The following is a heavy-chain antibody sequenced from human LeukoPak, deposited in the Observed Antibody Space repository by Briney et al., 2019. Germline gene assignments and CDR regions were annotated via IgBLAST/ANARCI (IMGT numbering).Heavy chain of an antibody. Sequence: GGSLRLSCAASGFTVSSNYMSWVRQAPGKGLEWVSVIYSGGSTYYADSVKGRFTISRDNSKNTLYLQMNSLRAEDTAVYYCARSPSIAARYFDYWGQGTLVTVSS. V-gene: IGHV3-66*02. CDR2: IYSGGST. J-gene: IGHJ4*02. CDR1: GFTVSSNY. CDR3: ARSPSIAARYFDY. D-gene: IGHD6-6*01.